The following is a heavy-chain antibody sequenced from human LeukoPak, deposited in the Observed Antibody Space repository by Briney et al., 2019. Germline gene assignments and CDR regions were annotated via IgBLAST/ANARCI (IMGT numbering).Heavy chain of an antibody. CDR3: AIPYYDFWSGYLYYIDS. D-gene: IGHD3-3*01. Sequence: GGSLRLSCAASGFTFSSYWMSWVRQAPGKGLGWVANIKQDGSEKYYVDSVKGRFTISRDNAKNSLYLQMNSLRAEDTAVYYCAIPYYDFWSGYLYYIDSWGQGTLVTVSS. CDR1: GFTFSSYW. J-gene: IGHJ4*02. V-gene: IGHV3-7*01. CDR2: IKQDGSEK.